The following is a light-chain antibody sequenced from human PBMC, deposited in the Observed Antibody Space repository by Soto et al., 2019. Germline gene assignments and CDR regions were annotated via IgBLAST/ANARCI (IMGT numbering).Light chain of an antibody. CDR1: SSDIGSYNL. CDR3: CSYAASSTFNWV. Sequence: QSVLTQPASVSGSPGQSITISCTGTSSDIGSYNLVSWYQQHPGKAPKVIIYEGSNRPSGVSNRVSASKSGNKASLTISGLQAEDEADYYCCSYAASSTFNWVFGGGTKLTVL. CDR2: EGS. J-gene: IGLJ3*02. V-gene: IGLV2-23*03.